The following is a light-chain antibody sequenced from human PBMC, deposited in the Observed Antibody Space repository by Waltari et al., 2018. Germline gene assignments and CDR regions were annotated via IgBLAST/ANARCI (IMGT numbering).Light chain of an antibody. Sequence: QLVVTQAPSASSSLGASVKLTCTLSGVHTHYAITWHQQQPQKAPRFLMKVNSDGRHNKGDGIPDRFSGSSSGAERYLTISSLQSEDEADYHCQTWDPGIRVFGGGTKLIVL. CDR2: VNSDGRH. J-gene: IGLJ3*02. CDR3: QTWDPGIRV. CDR1: GVHTHYA. V-gene: IGLV4-69*01.